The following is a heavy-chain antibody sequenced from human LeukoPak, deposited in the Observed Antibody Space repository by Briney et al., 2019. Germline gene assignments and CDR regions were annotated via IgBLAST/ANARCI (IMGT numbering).Heavy chain of an antibody. CDR1: GDSISSSTYC. D-gene: IGHD6-19*01. CDR2: IYSSGST. Sequence: SETLSLTCTVSGDSISSSTYCWGWIRQPPGKGLEWIWTIYSSGSTYYNPPLKSRVTISVDTSKNQFSLKLSSVTAADTAVYYCARRNGYINDWPNWFAPWGQGTLVTVSS. V-gene: IGHV4-39*01. J-gene: IGHJ5*02. CDR3: ARRNGYINDWPNWFAP.